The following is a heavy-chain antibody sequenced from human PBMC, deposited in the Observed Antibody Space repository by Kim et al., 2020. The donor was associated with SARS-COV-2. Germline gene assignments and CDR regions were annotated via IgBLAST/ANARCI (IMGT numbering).Heavy chain of an antibody. V-gene: IGHV1-18*01. CDR2: ISPYNGHT. Sequence: ASVKDSCKASGYNLITYDISWVRQAPGQGLEWLGRISPYNGHTNYAQKFRGRVTLTTDTSTRTVYMELRRLSTDDTAVFYCPRDPTSSFDIWGQGTMVTV. J-gene: IGHJ3*02. CDR1: GYNLITYD. CDR3: PRDPTSSFDI.